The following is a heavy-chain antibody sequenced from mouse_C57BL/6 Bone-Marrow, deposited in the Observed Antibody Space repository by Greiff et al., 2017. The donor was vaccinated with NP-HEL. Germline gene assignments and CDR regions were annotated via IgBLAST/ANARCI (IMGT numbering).Heavy chain of an antibody. CDR1: GYTFTSYW. V-gene: IGHV1-64*01. J-gene: IGHJ3*01. Sequence: QVQLQQPGAELVKPGASVKLSCKASGYTFTSYWMHWVKQRPGQGLEWIGMIHPNSGSTNYNEKFKGKATLTVDKSSSTAYIQLSSLTSDDSAVYYCAISYGYYLAWFAYWGKGTLVTVSA. CDR2: IHPNSGST. D-gene: IGHD2-1*01. CDR3: AISYGYYLAWFAY.